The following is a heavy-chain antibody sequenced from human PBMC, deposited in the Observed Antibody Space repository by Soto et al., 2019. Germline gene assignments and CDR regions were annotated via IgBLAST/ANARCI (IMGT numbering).Heavy chain of an antibody. Sequence: GVSLRLSCAASGFTFSSYSMNWVRQAPGKGLEWVSYISASGSTIYYADSVKGRFTISRDNAMNSLYLQMNSLRDEDTAVYYCARDARDYGGNSFDYWGQGTLVTVS. CDR3: ARDARDYGGNSFDY. CDR1: GFTFSSYS. CDR2: ISASGSTI. J-gene: IGHJ4*02. D-gene: IGHD4-17*01. V-gene: IGHV3-48*02.